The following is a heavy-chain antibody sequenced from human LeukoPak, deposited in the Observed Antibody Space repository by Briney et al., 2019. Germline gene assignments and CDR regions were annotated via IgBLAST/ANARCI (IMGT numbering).Heavy chain of an antibody. Sequence: TGGSLRLSCAASGFTFSDYWMTWVRQAPGKGLQWVANIKDDGSETYYVDSVKGRFTISRDNAKNSLYLQTNSLRAEDTAVYYCAKDAAVGSSGYYYVPPLYYFHYWGQGTLVTVSS. CDR3: AKDAAVGSSGYYYVPPLYYFHY. J-gene: IGHJ4*02. V-gene: IGHV3-7*01. CDR1: GFTFSDYW. CDR2: IKDDGSET. D-gene: IGHD3-22*01.